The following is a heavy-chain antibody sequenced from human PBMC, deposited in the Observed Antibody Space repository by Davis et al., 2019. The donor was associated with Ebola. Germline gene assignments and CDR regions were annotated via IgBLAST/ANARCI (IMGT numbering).Heavy chain of an antibody. V-gene: IGHV3-23*01. CDR2: LSGSGGLS. D-gene: IGHD1-14*01. CDR3: ARRTGY. CDR1: GYTFRIHA. J-gene: IGHJ4*02. Sequence: GESLKISCAASGYTFRIHAMTWVRQAPGKGLEWVSALSGSGGLSYYADSVKGRFTISRDNSKNTLYLQMNSLRAEDTAVYYCARRTGYWGQGTLVTVSS.